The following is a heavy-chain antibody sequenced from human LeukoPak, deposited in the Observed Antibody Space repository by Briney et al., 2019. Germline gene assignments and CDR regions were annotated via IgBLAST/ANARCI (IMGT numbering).Heavy chain of an antibody. J-gene: IGHJ4*02. CDR3: ARGGRIVGATPVLDY. D-gene: IGHD1-26*01. CDR1: VGSFSGYY. V-gene: IGHV4-34*01. Sequence: PSETLSLTCAVYVGSFSGYYWSWIRQPPRKGLEWIGEINHSGSTNYNPSLKSRVTISVDTSKNQFSLKLSSVTAADTAVYYCARGGRIVGATPVLDYWGQGTLVTVSS. CDR2: INHSGST.